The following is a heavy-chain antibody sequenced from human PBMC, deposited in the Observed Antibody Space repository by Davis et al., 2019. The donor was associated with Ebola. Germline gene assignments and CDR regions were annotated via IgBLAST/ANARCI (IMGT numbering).Heavy chain of an antibody. V-gene: IGHV1-69*13. J-gene: IGHJ3*02. Sequence: SVKVSCKASGGTFSSYAISWVRQAPGQGLEWMGGIIPIFGTANYAQKFQGRVTITADESTSTAYMELSSLRSEDTAVYYCARDQRYYDSSGPGFDIWGQGTMVTVSS. CDR2: IIPIFGTA. CDR3: ARDQRYYDSSGPGFDI. CDR1: GGTFSSYA. D-gene: IGHD3-22*01.